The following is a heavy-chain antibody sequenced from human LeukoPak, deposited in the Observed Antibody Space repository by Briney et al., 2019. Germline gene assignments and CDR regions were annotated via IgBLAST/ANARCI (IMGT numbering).Heavy chain of an antibody. CDR2: IYSGGST. Sequence: GGSLRLSCAASGFTVSSKYMSWVRQAPGKGLEWVSVIYSGGSTYYADSVKGRFTISRDNSKNTLYLQMNSLRAEDTAVYYCAKDLAPVVIGWFDPWGQGTLVTVSS. V-gene: IGHV3-66*01. CDR3: AKDLAPVVIGWFDP. CDR1: GFTVSSKY. J-gene: IGHJ5*02. D-gene: IGHD3-22*01.